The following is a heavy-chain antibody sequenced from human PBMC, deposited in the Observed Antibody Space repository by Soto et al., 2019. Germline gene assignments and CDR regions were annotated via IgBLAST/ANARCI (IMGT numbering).Heavy chain of an antibody. CDR1: GFTFTAYA. CDR3: ARDQRQWGGPFDS. J-gene: IGHJ4*02. D-gene: IGHD6-19*01. CDR2: ISSDGSKK. V-gene: IGHV3-30-3*01. Sequence: QVQLVESGGGVVQPGRSLRLSCAASGFTFTAYAMHWVRQAPGKGLEGVAVISSDGSKKYYADSVKGRFTISRDNSKNTLYLQMNSLTAGDTAVYYCARDQRQWGGPFDSWGQGTLVTVSS.